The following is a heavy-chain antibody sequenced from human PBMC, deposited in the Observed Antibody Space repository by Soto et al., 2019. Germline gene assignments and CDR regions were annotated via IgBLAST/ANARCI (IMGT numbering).Heavy chain of an antibody. CDR1: GFTISTHC. CDR2: IWYDGSNK. J-gene: IGHJ4*02. D-gene: IGHD1-7*01. Sequence: LRLSCAASGFTISTHCMHWVRQAPGKGLEWVANIWYDGSNKFYADSVKGRFTISKDNSKNTLYVQMNSPRAEDTAVYYCAAATTWNFHFHYWGQGTQVTVSS. CDR3: AAATTWNFHFHY. V-gene: IGHV3-33*01.